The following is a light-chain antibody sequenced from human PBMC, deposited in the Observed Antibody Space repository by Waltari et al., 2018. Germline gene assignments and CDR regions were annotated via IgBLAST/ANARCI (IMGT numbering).Light chain of an antibody. CDR3: CSYAGTYSLI. J-gene: IGLJ2*01. V-gene: IGLV2-11*01. CDR1: SSDVGVYDH. CDR2: DVS. Sequence: QSALTQPRPVSGSPGLSVTIPCTGTSSDVGVYDHVSWYQQPPGKAPKLMIHDVSRRPSGVPDRFSGSKSGNTASLTIFGLQAEDEADYYCCSYAGTYSLIFGGGTKVIVL.